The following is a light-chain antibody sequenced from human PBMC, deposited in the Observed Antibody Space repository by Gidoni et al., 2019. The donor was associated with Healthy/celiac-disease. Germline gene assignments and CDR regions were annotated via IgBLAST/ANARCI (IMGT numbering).Light chain of an antibody. J-gene: IGLJ1*01. CDR2: EDN. CDR1: SGSIASNY. V-gene: IGLV6-57*01. CDR3: QSYDSSNYV. Sequence: FMLTQPHSVSASPGKTVTISCTRSSGSIASNYVQWYQQRPGSSPTTVIYEDNQRPSGVPDRFSGSIDSSSNSASLTISGLKTEDEADYYCQSYDSSNYVFGTGTKVTVL.